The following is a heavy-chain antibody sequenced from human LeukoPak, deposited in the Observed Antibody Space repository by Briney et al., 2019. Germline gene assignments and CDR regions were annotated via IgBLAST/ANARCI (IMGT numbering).Heavy chain of an antibody. Sequence: GGSLRLSCTASGFNFSTYWMTWVRQVPGKGLEWVAFIRYDGSNKYYTDSVKGRFTISRDNSKNTLYLQMNSLRVEDTAVYYCAKDRRSSGYYYGDAFDIWGQGTMVTVSS. CDR2: IRYDGSNK. V-gene: IGHV3-30*02. J-gene: IGHJ3*02. CDR1: GFNFSTYW. D-gene: IGHD3-22*01. CDR3: AKDRRSSGYYYGDAFDI.